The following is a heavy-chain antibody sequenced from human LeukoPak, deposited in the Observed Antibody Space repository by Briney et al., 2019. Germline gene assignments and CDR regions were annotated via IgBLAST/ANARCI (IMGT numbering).Heavy chain of an antibody. D-gene: IGHD3-10*01. J-gene: IGHJ4*02. Sequence: GGSLRLSCAASGFTFTSYTMHWVRQAPGKGLEWLALIPHDETKKYYSDSVRGRFTISRDISTNTLFLQMNSLRADDSALYFCAKENYGPGLDYWGQGSLVAVSS. CDR3: AKENYGPGLDY. CDR1: GFTFTSYT. CDR2: IPHDETKK. V-gene: IGHV3-30*18.